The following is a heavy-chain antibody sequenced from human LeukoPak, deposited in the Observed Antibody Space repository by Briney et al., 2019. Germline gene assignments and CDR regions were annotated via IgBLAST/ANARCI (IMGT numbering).Heavy chain of an antibody. D-gene: IGHD2-8*02. CDR1: GGTFSSYA. Sequence: SVKVSCKASGGTFSSYAISWVRQAPGQGLEWMGRIIPILGIANYAQKFQGRVTITADKSTSTAYMELSSLRSEDTAVYYCARDQPTGEGESDAFDIWGQGTMVTVSS. CDR2: IIPILGIA. V-gene: IGHV1-69*04. J-gene: IGHJ3*02. CDR3: ARDQPTGEGESDAFDI.